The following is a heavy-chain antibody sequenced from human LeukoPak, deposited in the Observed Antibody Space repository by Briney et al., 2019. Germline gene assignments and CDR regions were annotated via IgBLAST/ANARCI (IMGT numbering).Heavy chain of an antibody. Sequence: GGSLRLSCAASGFTFTSYTMNWARQAPGQGLEWVSHIGTGTSTVGYADSIKGRCTISRDNAKTSVDLQMSSLRVDDSAVYYCVRDKDWGFDSWGQGTLVTVSS. CDR3: VRDKDWGFDS. CDR1: GFTFTSYT. D-gene: IGHD7-27*01. V-gene: IGHV3-48*01. J-gene: IGHJ4*02. CDR2: IGTGTSTV.